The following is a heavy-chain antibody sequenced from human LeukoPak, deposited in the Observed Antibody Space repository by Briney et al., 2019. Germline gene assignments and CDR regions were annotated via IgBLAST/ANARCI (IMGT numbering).Heavy chain of an antibody. CDR1: AGSISSYY. CDR2: IYTSGST. V-gene: IGHV4-4*07. Sequence: SETLSLTCTVSAGSISSYYWSWIRQPAGKGLEWIGRIYTSGSTNYNPSLKSRVIMSVDTSKNQFSLKLSSVTAADTAVYYCARDLSQFGAPPGHIWFDPWGQGTLVTVSS. J-gene: IGHJ5*02. CDR3: ARDLSQFGAPPGHIWFDP. D-gene: IGHD3-10*01.